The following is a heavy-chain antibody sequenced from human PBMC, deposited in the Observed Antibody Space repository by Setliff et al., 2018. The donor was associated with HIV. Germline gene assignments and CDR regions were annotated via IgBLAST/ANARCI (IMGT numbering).Heavy chain of an antibody. CDR2: IYTSGST. Sequence: SETLSLTCTVSGGSISTHYWSWIRQPAGKGLEWIGHIYTSGSTNYNPSLKSRVTISVDTSTNQFSLKLSSVTAAVTAVYYCARGRRSSGWYVYHWGPGTLVTVSS. V-gene: IGHV4-4*07. D-gene: IGHD6-19*01. CDR1: GGSISTHY. CDR3: ARGRRSSGWYVYH. J-gene: IGHJ4*02.